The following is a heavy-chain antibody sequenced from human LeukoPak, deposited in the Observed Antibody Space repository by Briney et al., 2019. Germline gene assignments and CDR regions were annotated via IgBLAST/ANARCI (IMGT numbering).Heavy chain of an antibody. Sequence: PSETLSLTCTVSGGSISSYYWSWIRQPPGKGLEWIGYIYYSGSTNYNPSLKSRVTISVDTSKNQFSLKLSSVTAADTAVYYCARESTHYGVLWFGELTDWGQGTLVTVSS. CDR1: GGSISSYY. D-gene: IGHD3-10*01. J-gene: IGHJ4*02. CDR3: ARESTHYGVLWFGELTD. CDR2: IYYSGST. V-gene: IGHV4-59*01.